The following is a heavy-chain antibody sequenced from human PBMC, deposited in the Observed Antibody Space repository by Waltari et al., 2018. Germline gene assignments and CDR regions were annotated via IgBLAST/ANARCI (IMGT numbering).Heavy chain of an antibody. J-gene: IGHJ4*02. D-gene: IGHD6-19*01. V-gene: IGHV3-23*01. Sequence: GLEWVSTITGGGGATYYSDSVKGRFTTSRDNSKNTLYLQMNTLRPEDTAIYFCAGDSSGYYAFDFWGRGTLVAVSS. CDR2: ITGGGGAT. CDR3: AGDSSGYYAFDF.